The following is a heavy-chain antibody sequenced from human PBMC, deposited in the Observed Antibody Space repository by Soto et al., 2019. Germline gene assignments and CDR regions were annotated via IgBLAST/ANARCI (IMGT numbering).Heavy chain of an antibody. Sequence: QVPLPESGPGLVKPSETLSLTCTVSGDSISIFYWCWIRHPPGKGLEWIGYIYSSGSINYNPSLKSRVTISVDPATNQFSLSLSSVTAADTAVYYCAKSLWDTSGWKTDYWGQGTLGPVSS. J-gene: IGHJ4*02. CDR2: IYSSGSI. V-gene: IGHV4-4*09. CDR1: GDSISIFY. D-gene: IGHD6-19*01. CDR3: AKSLWDTSGWKTDY.